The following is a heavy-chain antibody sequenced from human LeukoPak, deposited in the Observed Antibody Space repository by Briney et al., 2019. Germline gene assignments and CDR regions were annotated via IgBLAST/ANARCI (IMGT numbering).Heavy chain of an antibody. Sequence: SETLSLTCTVSGVSINSYHWSWIRQPAGKGLEWIGQIYTDGSTNYNPPLKSRVTMSIDTTEDRVSLTIRSVNAADTAFYYCSRRDMSSGWLFDYWGQGTLVTVSS. D-gene: IGHD6-19*01. V-gene: IGHV4-4*07. CDR2: IYTDGST. CDR1: GVSINSYH. J-gene: IGHJ4*02. CDR3: SRRDMSSGWLFDY.